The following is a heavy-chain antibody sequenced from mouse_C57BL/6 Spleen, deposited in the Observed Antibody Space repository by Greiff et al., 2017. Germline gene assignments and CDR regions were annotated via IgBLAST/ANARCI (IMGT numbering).Heavy chain of an antibody. CDR3: TRRGAYYFDY. CDR2: IDPETGGT. CDR1: GYTFTDYE. J-gene: IGHJ2*01. Sequence: QVQLQQSGAELVRPGASVTLSCKASGYTFTDYEMHWVKQTPVHGLEWIGAIDPETGGTAYNQKFTGKAILTADKSSSTAYMELRSLTSEDSAVYYCTRRGAYYFDYWGQGTTLTVSS. V-gene: IGHV1-15*01.